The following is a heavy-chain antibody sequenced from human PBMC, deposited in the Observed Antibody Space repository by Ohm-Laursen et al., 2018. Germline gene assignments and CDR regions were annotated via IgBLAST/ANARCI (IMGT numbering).Heavy chain of an antibody. CDR2: IFHNGNA. Sequence: SDTLSLTCSVSGGSISGYNWSWIGQPPGRGLEWIAHIFHNGNAVYNPSLKNRVTISVDTSRNQFSLKLSSVTASDTAVYYCARQVPAATRGRFDNWGQGTLVTVSS. J-gene: IGHJ5*02. CDR1: GGSISGYN. CDR3: ARQVPAATRGRFDN. D-gene: IGHD2-2*01. V-gene: IGHV4-59*07.